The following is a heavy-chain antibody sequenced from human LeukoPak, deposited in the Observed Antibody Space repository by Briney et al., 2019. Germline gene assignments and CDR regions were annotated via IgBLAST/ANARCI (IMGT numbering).Heavy chain of an antibody. CDR2: IYHSGST. CDR3: ARDRDGMGV. CDR1: GGSITSDNW. J-gene: IGHJ3*01. Sequence: SGTLSLTCAVSGGSITSDNWWTWVRQPPGKGLEWIGAIYHSGSTDYNPSLKSRVTISVDKSKNQFSLKLSSVTAADTAVYFCARDRDGMGVWGQGTMVTVSS. D-gene: IGHD1-14*01. V-gene: IGHV4-4*02.